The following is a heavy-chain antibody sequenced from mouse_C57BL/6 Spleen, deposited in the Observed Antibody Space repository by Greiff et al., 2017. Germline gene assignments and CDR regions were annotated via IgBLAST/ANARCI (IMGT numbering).Heavy chain of an antibody. CDR2: IDPETGGT. Sequence: QVQLQQSGAELVRPGASVTLSCKASGYTFTDYEMHWVKQTPVHGLEWIGAIDPETGGTAYNQKFKGKAILTADKSSSTAYMELRSLTSEDSAVYYCTRRGLRPAFDYWGQGTTLTVSS. V-gene: IGHV1-15*01. CDR1: GYTFTDYE. CDR3: TRRGLRPAFDY. D-gene: IGHD1-2*01. J-gene: IGHJ2*01.